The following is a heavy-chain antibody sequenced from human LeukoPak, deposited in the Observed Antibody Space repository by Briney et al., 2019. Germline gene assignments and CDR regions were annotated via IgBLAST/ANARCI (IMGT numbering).Heavy chain of an antibody. V-gene: IGHV3-21*01. CDR1: GFTFSSYS. D-gene: IGHD6-19*01. J-gene: IGHJ3*02. Sequence: GGSLRLSCAASGFTFSSYSMNWVRQAPGKGLEWVSSISSSSYIYYADSVKGRFTISRDNAKNSLYLQMNSLRAEDTAVYYCAREWYSSGWYDDAFDIWGQGTMVTVSS. CDR2: ISSSSYI. CDR3: AREWYSSGWYDDAFDI.